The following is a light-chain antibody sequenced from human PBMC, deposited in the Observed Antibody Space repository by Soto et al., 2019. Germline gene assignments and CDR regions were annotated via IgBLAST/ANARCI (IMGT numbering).Light chain of an antibody. V-gene: IGKV1-33*01. CDR1: QDISNY. CDR2: DAS. J-gene: IGKJ1*01. Sequence: DIHMTQSPSFLSASLGDRVTITFQASQDISNYLNWYQQKPGKAPKLLIYDASNLETGVPSRFSGSGSGTDFTFTISSLQPEDIATYYCQQYDNLLWTFGQGTKVDIK. CDR3: QQYDNLLWT.